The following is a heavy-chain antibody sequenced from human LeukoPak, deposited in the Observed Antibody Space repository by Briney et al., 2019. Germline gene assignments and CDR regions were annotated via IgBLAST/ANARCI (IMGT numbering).Heavy chain of an antibody. CDR3: AGYGDYGLDY. V-gene: IGHV1-2*02. D-gene: IGHD4-17*01. CDR1: GYTFTVYY. Sequence: AAVTVSFTASGYTFTVYYMHWVRQAPGQGKEWMGWINPNSGGTNYTQKFQGRVTITRYTSISTAYMELSRLRSDDTAVYYCAGYGDYGLDYWGQGTLVTVSS. CDR2: INPNSGGT. J-gene: IGHJ4*02.